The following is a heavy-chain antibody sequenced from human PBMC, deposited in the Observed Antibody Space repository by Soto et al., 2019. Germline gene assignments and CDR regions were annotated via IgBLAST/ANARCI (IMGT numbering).Heavy chain of an antibody. V-gene: IGHV3-66*01. Sequence: GGSLRLSCAASGFTVNSNYMNWVRQAPGKGLEWVLVIYSDGNTYYAGSVKGRFTISRDNSKNTLYLQMNSLRAEDTAVYYCARGGYFDYWGQGSLVTVSS. CDR1: GFTVNSNY. CDR3: ARGGYFDY. J-gene: IGHJ4*02. CDR2: IYSDGNT.